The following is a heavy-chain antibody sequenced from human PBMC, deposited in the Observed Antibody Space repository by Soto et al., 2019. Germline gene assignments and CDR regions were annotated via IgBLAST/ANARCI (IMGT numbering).Heavy chain of an antibody. V-gene: IGHV4-59*08. Sequence: SETLSLTCTVSGGSISSYYWSWIRQPPGKGLEWIGYIYYSGSTNYNPSLKSRVTISVDTSKNQFSLKLSSVTAADTAVYYCARSIAAALADFVYWGQGTLVTVSS. CDR1: GGSISSYY. CDR3: ARSIAAALADFVY. J-gene: IGHJ4*02. D-gene: IGHD6-13*01. CDR2: IYYSGST.